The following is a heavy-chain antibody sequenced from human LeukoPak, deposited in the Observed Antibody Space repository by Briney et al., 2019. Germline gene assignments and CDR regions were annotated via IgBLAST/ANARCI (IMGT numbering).Heavy chain of an antibody. CDR2: ISGSGGST. Sequence: PGGSLRLSCAASGFTFSSYSINWVRQAPGKGLEWVSAISGSGGSTYYADSVKGRFTISRDNSKNTLYLQMNSLRAEDTAVYYCALAYLYSSTYTNDAFDIWGQGTMVTVSS. CDR3: ALAYLYSSTYTNDAFDI. D-gene: IGHD6-13*01. CDR1: GFTFSSYS. J-gene: IGHJ3*02. V-gene: IGHV3-23*01.